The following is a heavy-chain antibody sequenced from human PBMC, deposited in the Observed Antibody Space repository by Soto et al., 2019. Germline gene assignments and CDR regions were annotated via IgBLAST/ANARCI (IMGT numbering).Heavy chain of an antibody. CDR2: ISYDGSNK. Sequence: GGSLRLSCAASGFTFSSYAMHWVRQAPGKGLEWVAVISYDGSNKYYADSVKGRFTISRDNSKNTLYLQMNSLRAEDTAVYYCARDYDFWSGYYPHYYGMDVWGQGTTVTVSS. CDR1: GFTFSSYA. D-gene: IGHD3-3*01. V-gene: IGHV3-30-3*01. J-gene: IGHJ6*02. CDR3: ARDYDFWSGYYPHYYGMDV.